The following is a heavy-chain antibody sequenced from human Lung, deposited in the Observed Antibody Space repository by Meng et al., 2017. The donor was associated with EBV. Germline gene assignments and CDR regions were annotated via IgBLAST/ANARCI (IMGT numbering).Heavy chain of an antibody. CDR1: GGSFSGYY. D-gene: IGHD2-15*01. CDR2: INHSGST. Sequence: QVQLQQGGAGLLKPSEPLSLTCAVYGGSFSGYYWSWIRQPPGEGLEWIGEINHSGSTNYNPSIKSRVTISVDTSKNQFSLKLSSVTAADTAVYYCAVTRYCSGGSCFDYWGQGTLVTVSS. V-gene: IGHV4-34*01. CDR3: AVTRYCSGGSCFDY. J-gene: IGHJ4*02.